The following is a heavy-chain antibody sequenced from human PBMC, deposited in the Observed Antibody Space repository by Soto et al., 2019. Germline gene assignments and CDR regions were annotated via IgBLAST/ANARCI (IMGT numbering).Heavy chain of an antibody. J-gene: IGHJ4*02. Sequence: QVQLQQWGAGLLKPSETLSLTCAVYGGSFSGYYWSWIRQPPGQGLEWIVEINHSGSTNYNPALKRRVTISLDTSQNQFSLKLSSVTAADTAVYYCARGRGRLTPVTPFDYRGQGTLVTVSS. V-gene: IGHV4-34*01. CDR1: GGSFSGYY. CDR3: ARGRGRLTPVTPFDY. CDR2: INHSGST. D-gene: IGHD4-17*01.